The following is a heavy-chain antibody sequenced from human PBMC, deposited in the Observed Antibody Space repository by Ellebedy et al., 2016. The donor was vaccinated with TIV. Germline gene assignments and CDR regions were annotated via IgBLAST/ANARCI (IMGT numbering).Heavy chain of an antibody. CDR1: GYTFTSYD. Sequence: ASVKVSCXASGYTFTSYDINWVRQATGQGLEWMGWMNPNSGNTGYAQKFQGRVTMTRNTSISTAYMELSSLRSEDTAVYYCARGASRRLLWFGNTGSYYYMDVWGKGTTVTVSS. V-gene: IGHV1-8*01. CDR2: MNPNSGNT. D-gene: IGHD3-10*01. J-gene: IGHJ6*03. CDR3: ARGASRRLLWFGNTGSYYYMDV.